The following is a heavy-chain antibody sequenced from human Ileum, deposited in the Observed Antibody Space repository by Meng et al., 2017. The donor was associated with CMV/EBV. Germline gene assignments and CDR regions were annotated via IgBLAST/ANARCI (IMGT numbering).Heavy chain of an antibody. D-gene: IGHD6-13*01. CDR3: ARDLVAAAGTHWFDP. Sequence: GESLKISCAASGFTFSSYEMNWVRQAPGKGLEWVSYITSSGTGIYYADSVKGRFTISRDNSKHTLYLQMNSLRAEDTAVYYCARDLVAAAGTHWFDPWGQGTLVTVSS. CDR1: GFTFSSYE. J-gene: IGHJ5*02. CDR2: ITSSGTGI. V-gene: IGHV3-48*03.